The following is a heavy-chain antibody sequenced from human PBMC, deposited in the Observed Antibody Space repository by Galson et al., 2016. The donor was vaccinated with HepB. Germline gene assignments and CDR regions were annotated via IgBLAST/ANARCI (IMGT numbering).Heavy chain of an antibody. Sequence: SVKVSCKASGYSFTGYFLNWVRQAPGQGLEWMGWIGPGSGDTKYAQKFQGRGTITRDRSISTVTMELNRLRSDDTAVYSCARSTGFGIRIDYWGQGTQVTVSS. J-gene: IGHJ4*02. V-gene: IGHV1-2*02. CDR1: GYSFTGYF. D-gene: IGHD3-10*01. CDR3: ARSTGFGIRIDY. CDR2: IGPGSGDT.